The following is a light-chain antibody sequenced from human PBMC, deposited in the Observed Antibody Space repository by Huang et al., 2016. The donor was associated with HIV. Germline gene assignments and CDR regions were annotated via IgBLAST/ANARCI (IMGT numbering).Light chain of an antibody. CDR1: KNINTY. CDR3: QQSYNSPRT. J-gene: IGKJ5*01. CDR2: GAS. V-gene: IGKV1-39*01. Sequence: DIQMTQSPSSLSASVGDRVTITCRASKNINTYLNWYQQKPGKAPNLLIYGASSLQMGVPSRFSGSGSGTDFTLRISSLQPEDFTTYYCQQSYNSPRTFGQGTRLEIK.